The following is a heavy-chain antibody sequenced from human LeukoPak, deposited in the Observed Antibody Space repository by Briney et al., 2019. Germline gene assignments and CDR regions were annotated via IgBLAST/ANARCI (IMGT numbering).Heavy chain of an antibody. CDR1: GGTFSSYA. CDR2: IIPIFGTA. J-gene: IGHJ5*02. V-gene: IGHV1-69*01. D-gene: IGHD2-2*02. CDR3: ARALALIVVVPAAIENWFDP. Sequence: ASVKVSCKASGGTFSSYAISWVRQAPGQGLEWMGGIIPIFGTASYAQKFQGRVTITEDGSTSTAYMELSSLRSEDTAVYYCARALALIVVVPAAIENWFDPWGQGTLVTVSS.